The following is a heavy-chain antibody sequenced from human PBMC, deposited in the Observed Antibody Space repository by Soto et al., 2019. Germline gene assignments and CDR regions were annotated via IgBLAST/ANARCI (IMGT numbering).Heavy chain of an antibody. D-gene: IGHD4-17*01. J-gene: IGHJ6*03. CDR2: ISSSGSTI. V-gene: IGHV3-11*01. CDR3: ARTFYGDYRPYYYYYMDV. Sequence: GGSLRLSCAASGFTFSDYYMSWIRQAPGKGLEWVSYISSSGSTIYYADSVKGRFTISRDNAKNSLYLQMNSLRAEDTAVYYCARTFYGDYRPYYYYYMDVWGKGTTVTVSS. CDR1: GFTFSDYY.